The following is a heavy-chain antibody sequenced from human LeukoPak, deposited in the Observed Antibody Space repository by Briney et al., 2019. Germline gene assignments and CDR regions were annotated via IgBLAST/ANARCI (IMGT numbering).Heavy chain of an antibody. J-gene: IGHJ4*02. CDR3: AKDPGTYGDSGAAGFDY. Sequence: GRSLRLSCAASGFTFSSYGMHWVRQAPGKGLEWVAVISYDGSNKYYADSVKGRFTISRDNSKNTLYQQMNSLSAEDTAVYYCAKDPGTYGDSGAAGFDYWGKGTLVTVSS. V-gene: IGHV3-30*18. CDR1: GFTFSSYG. D-gene: IGHD4-17*01. CDR2: ISYDGSNK.